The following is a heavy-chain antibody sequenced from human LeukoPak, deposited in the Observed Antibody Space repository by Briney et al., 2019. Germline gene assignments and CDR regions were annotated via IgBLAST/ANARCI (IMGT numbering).Heavy chain of an antibody. Sequence: SETLSLTCTVSGGSISSYYWSWIRQPPGKGLEWIGYIYYSGSTNYNPSLKSRVTISVDTSKNQFSLKLSSVTAADTAVYYCARDSSSWSTTDYWGQGTLVTVSS. CDR1: GGSISSYY. CDR3: ARDSSSWSTTDY. CDR2: IYYSGST. J-gene: IGHJ4*02. V-gene: IGHV4-59*12. D-gene: IGHD6-13*01.